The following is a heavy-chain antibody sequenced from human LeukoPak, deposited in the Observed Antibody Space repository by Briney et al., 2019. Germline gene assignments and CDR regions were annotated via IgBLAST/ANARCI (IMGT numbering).Heavy chain of an antibody. CDR1: GGSFSGDY. V-gene: IGHV4-34*01. CDR2: INHSGST. CDR3: ARAPELRITMIVVWFDP. Sequence: KPSETLSLTCAVYGGSFSGDYWSWIRQPPGKGLECIGEINHSGSTNYNPSLKSRVTISVDTSKNQFCLKLSSVTAAETAVYYCARAPELRITMIVVWFDPWGQGTLVTVSS. J-gene: IGHJ5*02. D-gene: IGHD3-22*01.